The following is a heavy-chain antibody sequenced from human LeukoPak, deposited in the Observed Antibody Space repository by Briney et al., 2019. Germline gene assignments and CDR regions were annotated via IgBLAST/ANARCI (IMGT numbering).Heavy chain of an antibody. J-gene: IGHJ5*02. Sequence: SETLSLTCAVSGYSISSGYYWGWIRQPPGKGLEWIGSIYHSGSTYYNPSLKSRVTISVDPSKNQFSLKLSSVTAADTAVYYCARLDIVVVPAAMRGNWFDPWGQGTLVTVSS. V-gene: IGHV4-38-2*01. CDR1: GYSISSGYY. CDR3: ARLDIVVVPAAMRGNWFDP. D-gene: IGHD2-2*03. CDR2: IYHSGST.